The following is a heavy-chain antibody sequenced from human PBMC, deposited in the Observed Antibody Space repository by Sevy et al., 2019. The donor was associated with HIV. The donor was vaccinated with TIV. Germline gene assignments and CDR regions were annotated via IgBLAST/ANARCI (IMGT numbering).Heavy chain of an antibody. V-gene: IGHV3-21*01. CDR1: GFTFSSYS. D-gene: IGHD6-19*01. CDR3: ARDPSSSGWARGGLDY. Sequence: GGSLRLSCAASGFTFSSYSMNWVRQAPGKGLEWVSSISSSSYIYYADSVKGRFTISRDNSKNELYLQMISLRAEDTAVYYCARDPSSSGWARGGLDYWGQGTLVTVSS. CDR2: ISSSSYI. J-gene: IGHJ4*02.